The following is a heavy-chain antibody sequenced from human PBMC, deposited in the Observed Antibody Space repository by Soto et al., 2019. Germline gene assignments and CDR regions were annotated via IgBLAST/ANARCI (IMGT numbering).Heavy chain of an antibody. V-gene: IGHV4-30-4*01. Sequence: QVQLQESGPGLVKPSQTLSLTCTVSGGSISSGDYYWSWIRQPPGKGLEWIGYIYYSGSTYYNPSLKSRVTISVDTSKNHFSLKLSSGTAADSAVYYCARDRYEPYYYYGMDVLGQGTTVTVSS. J-gene: IGHJ6*02. CDR3: ARDRYEPYYYYGMDV. CDR2: IYYSGST. CDR1: GGSISSGDYY. D-gene: IGHD3-3*01.